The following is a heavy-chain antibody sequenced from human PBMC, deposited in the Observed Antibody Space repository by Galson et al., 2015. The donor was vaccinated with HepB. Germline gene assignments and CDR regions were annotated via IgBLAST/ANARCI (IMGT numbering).Heavy chain of an antibody. V-gene: IGHV3-23*01. D-gene: IGHD3-9*01. J-gene: IGHJ4*02. CDR3: AKRRNDLTGYYTFDL. CDR2: ISGDGGRT. Sequence: SLRLSCAASAPTFNNYGMIWARQAPGKGLEWISAISGDGGRTYYLGYVEDRFIISRDNSKRTLYLQMNNLRAEDTAVYYCAKRRNDLTGYYTFDLWGQGTLVAVSS. CDR1: APTFNNYG.